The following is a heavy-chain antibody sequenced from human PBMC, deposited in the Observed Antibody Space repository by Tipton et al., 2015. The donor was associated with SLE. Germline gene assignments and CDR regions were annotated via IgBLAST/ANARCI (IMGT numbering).Heavy chain of an antibody. Sequence: SLRLSCAGSGFTFSSYAMHWVRQAPGKGLEWVAVIAYDVRRKYYADSVKGRFTISRDSSYNTLFLQMNSLRSEDTAIYYCARDRSSGDADLTFDSWGQGPLVTVSS. CDR1: GFTFSSYA. V-gene: IGHV3-30*04. J-gene: IGHJ4*02. D-gene: IGHD1-26*01. CDR3: ARDRSSGDADLTFDS. CDR2: IAYDVRRK.